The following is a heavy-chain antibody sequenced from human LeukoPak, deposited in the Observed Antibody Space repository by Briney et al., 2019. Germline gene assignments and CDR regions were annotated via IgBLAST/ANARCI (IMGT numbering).Heavy chain of an antibody. CDR1: GYTFTGQY. J-gene: IGHJ6*02. V-gene: IGHV1-2*02. Sequence: ASVKVSCMASGYTFTGQYLYWARQTPGQGLEWMGWINPKTGDTDSAQNFQGRVTMTRDTSITTVYMELSSLTSDDTAVYYCARGYYGMDVWGQGTTVTVSS. CDR2: INPKTGDT. CDR3: ARGYYGMDV.